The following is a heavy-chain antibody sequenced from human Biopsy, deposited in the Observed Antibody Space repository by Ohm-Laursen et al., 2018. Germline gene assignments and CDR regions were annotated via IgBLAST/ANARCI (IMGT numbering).Heavy chain of an antibody. Sequence: SLRLSCSATGFTFNNYGMQWVRQAPGKGLEWVAFIFYDGSNTYYADSVKGRFTISRDNSRDTLYLQMSSLRAGDTAVYYCAKDRYNYTPIGGFSMDVWGQGTTVTVSS. CDR2: IFYDGSNT. CDR3: AKDRYNYTPIGGFSMDV. J-gene: IGHJ6*02. D-gene: IGHD5-18*01. V-gene: IGHV3-30*18. CDR1: GFTFNNYG.